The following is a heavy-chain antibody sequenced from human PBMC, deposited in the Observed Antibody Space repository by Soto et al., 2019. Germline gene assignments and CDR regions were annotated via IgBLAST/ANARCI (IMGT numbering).Heavy chain of an antibody. CDR3: ARTYCGGDCYSWDV. CDR1: GGTFSSYA. CDR2: IIPIFGTA. V-gene: IGHV1-69*13. Sequence: SVKFSCKASGGTFSSYAISWVRQAPGQGLEWMGGIIPIFGTANYAQKFQGRVTITADESTSTAYMELSSLRSEDTAVYYCARTYCGGDCYSWDVWGQGTTVTVSS. J-gene: IGHJ6*02. D-gene: IGHD2-21*02.